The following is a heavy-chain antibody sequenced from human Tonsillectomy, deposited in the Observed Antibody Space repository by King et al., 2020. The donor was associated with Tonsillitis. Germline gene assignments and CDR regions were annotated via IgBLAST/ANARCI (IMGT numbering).Heavy chain of an antibody. CDR1: GFTVSSNY. CDR2: IYSGGST. Sequence: VQLVESGGGLVQPGGSLRLSCAASGFTVSSNYMNWVRQAPGKGLEWVSVIYSGGSTYYADSVRGRFTISRDNSKNTLSLPMNSLRTEDTAVYYCARGYYASGYDAFDIWGQGTMVTVSS. J-gene: IGHJ3*02. D-gene: IGHD3-10*01. V-gene: IGHV3-66*01. CDR3: ARGYYASGYDAFDI.